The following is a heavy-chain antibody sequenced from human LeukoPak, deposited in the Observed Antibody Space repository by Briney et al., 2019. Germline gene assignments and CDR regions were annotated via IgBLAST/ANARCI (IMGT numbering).Heavy chain of an antibody. Sequence: SETLSLTCSVSGGSVGNYYWSWIRQPPGKGLEWIGYVYYTGSTNYNPSLKSRVTMFEDKSKNQFSLRLYSVTVADTAVYYCARHFAYSSSSYFDYWGQGSLVTVSS. CDR1: GGSVGNYY. CDR2: VYYTGST. J-gene: IGHJ4*02. CDR3: ARHFAYSSSSYFDY. D-gene: IGHD6-6*01. V-gene: IGHV4-59*08.